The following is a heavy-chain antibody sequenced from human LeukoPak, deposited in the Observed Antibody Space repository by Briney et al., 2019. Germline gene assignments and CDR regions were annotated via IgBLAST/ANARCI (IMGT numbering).Heavy chain of an antibody. CDR1: GFTFSSYA. Sequence: GGSLRLSCAASGFTFSSYAMSWVRQAPGKGLGWVSAISGSGGSTYYADSVKGRFTISRDNSKNTLYLQMNSLRAEDTAVYYCAKGNPQPTVIPCAYWGQGTLVTVSS. CDR3: AKGNPQPTVIPCAY. CDR2: ISGSGGST. D-gene: IGHD4-11*01. J-gene: IGHJ4*02. V-gene: IGHV3-23*01.